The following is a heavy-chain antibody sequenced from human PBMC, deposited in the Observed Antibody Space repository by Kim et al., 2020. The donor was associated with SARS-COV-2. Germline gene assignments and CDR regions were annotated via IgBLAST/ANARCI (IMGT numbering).Heavy chain of an antibody. D-gene: IGHD3-10*01. Sequence: YYADTVKGRFTISIDNCMNTLYLQMNSLRAGETAVYYCARDSLWFGVLDYWGQGTLVTVSS. V-gene: IGHV3-30*01. J-gene: IGHJ4*02. CDR3: ARDSLWFGVLDY.